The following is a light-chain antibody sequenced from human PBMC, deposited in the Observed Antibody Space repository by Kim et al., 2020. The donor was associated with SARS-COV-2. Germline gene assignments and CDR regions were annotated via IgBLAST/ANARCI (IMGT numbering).Light chain of an antibody. CDR1: KVGSNV. V-gene: IGLV3-21*04. CDR3: LVWDDVSDHWV. Sequence: APGQAATLTCGEEKVGSNVVHWSEQKREQAPVLVISSDTDRPSGIPERFAGSTSGNAAALTIDRVAAGDEADYYCLVWDDVSDHWVFGAGTQLTVL. CDR2: SDT. J-gene: IGLJ3*02.